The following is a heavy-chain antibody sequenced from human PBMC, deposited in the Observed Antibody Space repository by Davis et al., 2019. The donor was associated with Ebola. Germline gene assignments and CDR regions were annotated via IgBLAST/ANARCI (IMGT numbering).Heavy chain of an antibody. V-gene: IGHV3-23*01. CDR2: ISGSGGST. Sequence: PGGSLRLSCAASGFTFSSYWMSWVRQAPGKGLEWVSAISGSGGSTYYADSVKGRFTISRDNSKNTLYLQMNSLRAEDTAVYYCGGSTSEIMVWFDPWGQGTLVTVSS. CDR3: GGSTSEIMVWFDP. CDR1: GFTFSSYW. D-gene: IGHD2-2*01. J-gene: IGHJ5*02.